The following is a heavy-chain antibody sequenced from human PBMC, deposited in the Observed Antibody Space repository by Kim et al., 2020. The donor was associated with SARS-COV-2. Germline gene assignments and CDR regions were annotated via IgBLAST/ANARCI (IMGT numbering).Heavy chain of an antibody. D-gene: IGHD3-10*01. V-gene: IGHV3-48*03. J-gene: IGHJ3*02. Sequence: TIYYADSVKGRFTIARDNAKNSLYLQMNSLRAEDTAVYYCARARGDAFDIWGQGTMVTVSS. CDR3: ARARGDAFDI. CDR2: TI.